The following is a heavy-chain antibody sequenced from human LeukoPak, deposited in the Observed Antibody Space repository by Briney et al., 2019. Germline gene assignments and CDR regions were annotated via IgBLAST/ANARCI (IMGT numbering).Heavy chain of an antibody. V-gene: IGHV3-23*01. D-gene: IGHD4-23*01. CDR3: AKEIYGGSTGGRFQH. Sequence: GGSLRLSCAASGFTFTSYAMSWVRQTPAKGLEWVSVISGTGGSTYYADSVKGRFTISRDNSKNTLYLQMNSLRADDTAVYYCAKEIYGGSTGGRFQHWGQGTLVTVSS. J-gene: IGHJ1*01. CDR1: GFTFTSYA. CDR2: ISGTGGST.